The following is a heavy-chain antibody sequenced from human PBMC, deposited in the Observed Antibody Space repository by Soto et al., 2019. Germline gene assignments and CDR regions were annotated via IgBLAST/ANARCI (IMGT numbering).Heavy chain of an antibody. J-gene: IGHJ4*02. V-gene: IGHV4-38-2*01. CDR3: PLPVQEARDFDS. CDR2: IYHSGSP. CDR1: ESASKIAYY. Sequence: PSLTLSLTFAVSESASKIAYYSGWFRQPPGQRLEWIGNIYHSGSPYYNPSLKSRVIISVDTSKKQFSLRLTSVTAADTAVYYWPLPVQEARDFDSWGKVTPVPVS. D-gene: IGHD1-26*01.